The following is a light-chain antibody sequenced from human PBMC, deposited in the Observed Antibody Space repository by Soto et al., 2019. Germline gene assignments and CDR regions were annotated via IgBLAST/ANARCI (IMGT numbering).Light chain of an antibody. J-gene: IGKJ4*02. CDR3: QQRSNWPLT. CDR1: QSVSSY. CDR2: DAS. Sequence: DIVLTQSPATLSLSPGERATLSCRASQSVSSYFAWYQQKPGQAPRLLIYDASNRATGIPARFSGSGSGTDFTLTISSLKPEDCAVYYCQQRSNWPLTCGGGTKVEIK. V-gene: IGKV3-11*01.